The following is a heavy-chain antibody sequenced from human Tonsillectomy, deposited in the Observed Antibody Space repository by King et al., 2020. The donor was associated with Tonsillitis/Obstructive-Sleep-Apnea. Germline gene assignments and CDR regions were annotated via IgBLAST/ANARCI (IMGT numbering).Heavy chain of an antibody. D-gene: IGHD4-11*01. CDR1: GFTFSNYW. V-gene: IGHV3-7*04. CDR3: ARDSDYTFDY. J-gene: IGHJ4*02. CDR2: IKWDGSEK. Sequence: VQLVESGGGLVQPGGSLRLSCAASGFTFSNYWMAWVRQAPGKGLEWVANIKWDGSEKYYVDSVMGRFTISRDNAKNSLYLQMNSLRVEDTAVYYCARDSDYTFDYWGQGTLVTVSS.